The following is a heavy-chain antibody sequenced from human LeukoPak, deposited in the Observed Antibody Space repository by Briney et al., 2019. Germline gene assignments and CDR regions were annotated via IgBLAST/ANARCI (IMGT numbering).Heavy chain of an antibody. CDR1: GFIFNSYG. D-gene: IGHD4-17*01. V-gene: IGHV3-30*18. CDR3: AKTMTTVTTYLDY. CDR2: ISYDGSNK. Sequence: GGSLRLSCAASGFIFNSYGFHWVRQAPGKGLEWVAVISYDGSNKYYADSVKGRFTISRDNSKNTLYLQMNSLRAEDTAVYYCAKTMTTVTTYLDYWGQGTLVTVSS. J-gene: IGHJ4*02.